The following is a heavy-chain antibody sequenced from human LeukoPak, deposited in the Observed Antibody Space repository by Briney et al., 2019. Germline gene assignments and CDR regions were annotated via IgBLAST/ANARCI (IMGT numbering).Heavy chain of an antibody. J-gene: IGHJ4*02. D-gene: IGHD2-8*02. V-gene: IGHV4-4*02. Sequence: SGTLSLTCAVSGVSISSNLWWTWVRQPPGKGLEWIAEIHHSGSINYNPSLKSRVTISVDKAKNQFSLNLNSVTAADTAMYYCARATSTGDYFDYWGQGTLVTVSS. CDR2: IHHSGSI. CDR3: ARATSTGDYFDY. CDR1: GVSISSNLW.